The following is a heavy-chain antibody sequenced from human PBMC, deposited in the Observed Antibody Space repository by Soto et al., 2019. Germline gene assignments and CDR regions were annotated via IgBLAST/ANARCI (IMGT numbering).Heavy chain of an antibody. V-gene: IGHV1-18*01. CDR2: ISAYNGNT. Sequence: ASVKVSCKASGYTFTSYGISWVRQAPGQGLAWMGWISAYNGNTNYAQKLQGRATMTTDTSTSTAYMELRSMRSDDTAVYYCARDENGDYDYWGQGTLVTVSS. D-gene: IGHD4-17*01. CDR3: ARDENGDYDY. CDR1: GYTFTSYG. J-gene: IGHJ4*02.